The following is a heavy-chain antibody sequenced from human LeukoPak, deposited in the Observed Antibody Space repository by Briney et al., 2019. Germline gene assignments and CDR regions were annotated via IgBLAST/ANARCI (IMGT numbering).Heavy chain of an antibody. V-gene: IGHV1-58*02. Sequence: SVKVSCKASGFTFTSSAMQWVRQARGQRLEWIGWIVVGSGNTNYAQKFQERVTITRDMSTSTAYMELSSLRSEDTAVYYCARESTYYGSWSYYGMDVWGQGTTVTVSS. CDR1: GFTFTSSA. CDR2: IVVGSGNT. CDR3: ARESTYYGSWSYYGMDV. D-gene: IGHD3-10*01. J-gene: IGHJ6*02.